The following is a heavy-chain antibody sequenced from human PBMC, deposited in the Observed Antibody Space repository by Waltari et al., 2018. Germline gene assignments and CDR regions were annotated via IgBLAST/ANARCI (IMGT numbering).Heavy chain of an antibody. CDR1: GFTFSSYW. CDR2: IKQDGSEK. V-gene: IGHV3-7*01. J-gene: IGHJ6*02. CDR3: ARDTVLGIGMGYYYYGMDV. Sequence: EVQLVESGGGLVQPGGSLRLSCAASGFTFSSYWMSWVRQAPGQGLEWVANIKQDGSEKYYVDSVKGRFTISRDNAKNSLYLQMNSLRAEDTAVYYCARDTVLGIGMGYYYYGMDVWGQGTTVTVSS. D-gene: IGHD7-27*01.